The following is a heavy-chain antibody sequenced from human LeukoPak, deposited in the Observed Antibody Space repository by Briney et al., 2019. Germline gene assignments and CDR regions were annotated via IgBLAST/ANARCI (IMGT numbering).Heavy chain of an antibody. CDR3: ARGPVGATCRNWFDC. CDR1: GFSFSSYP. CDR2: VSSDGNTE. Sequence: GRSLRLSCAASGFSFSSYPMNWVRHAPGEGVEWISHVSSDGNTESYGDATRGRFTMSRDNAKNSLYLQMNSLRAEDTAVYYCARGPVGATCRNWFDCWGQGTLVTVSS. J-gene: IGHJ5*01. V-gene: IGHV3-48*03. D-gene: IGHD1-26*01.